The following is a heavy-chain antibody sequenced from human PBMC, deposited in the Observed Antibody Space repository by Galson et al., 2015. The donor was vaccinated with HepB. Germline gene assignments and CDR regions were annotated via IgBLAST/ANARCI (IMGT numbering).Heavy chain of an antibody. V-gene: IGHV3-23*01. CDR2: ISGSGTRT. J-gene: IGHJ4*02. CDR1: GFPFATYA. Sequence: SLRLSCAASGFPFATYAMSWVRQAPGKGLEWVSAISGSGTRTHYLDSVKGRFTISRDNSKNTLYLQMNSLRAEDTAVYFCAKEKTSAGFFDYWGQGALVTVSS. CDR3: AKEKTSAGFFDY.